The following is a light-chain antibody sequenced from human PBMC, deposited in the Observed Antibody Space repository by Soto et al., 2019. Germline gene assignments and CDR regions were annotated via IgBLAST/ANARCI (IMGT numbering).Light chain of an antibody. Sequence: EIALTQSPATLSLSPGERATLSCRARQSVSSYSAWYQQKPGQAPRLLIYDVSNRATGIPARFSGSGSGTDFTLTISSLEPEDFAVYYCQQRSNWAYTFGQGTKLEIK. CDR3: QQRSNWAYT. V-gene: IGKV3-11*01. CDR2: DVS. J-gene: IGKJ2*01. CDR1: QSVSSY.